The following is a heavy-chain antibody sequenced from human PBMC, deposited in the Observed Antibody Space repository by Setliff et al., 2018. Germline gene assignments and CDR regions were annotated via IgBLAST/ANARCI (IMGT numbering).Heavy chain of an antibody. V-gene: IGHV4-39*01. D-gene: IGHD3-16*01. Sequence: PSLTCTVSGGSIRSSYYYWGWIRQPPGKGLEWIGSIYYNGSTHFNPSLKSRVAISVDTSKNLLSLRVNSVTATDTAVYYCARPLEESFGGVRDSDAFDVWGQGTMVTVSS. CDR2: IYYNGST. CDR1: GGSIRSSYYY. CDR3: ARPLEESFGGVRDSDAFDV. J-gene: IGHJ3*01.